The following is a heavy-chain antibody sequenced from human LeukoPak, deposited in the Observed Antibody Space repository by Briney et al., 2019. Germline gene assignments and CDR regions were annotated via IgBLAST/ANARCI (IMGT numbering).Heavy chain of an antibody. D-gene: IGHD6-19*01. J-gene: IGHJ4*02. V-gene: IGHV3-23*01. CDR1: GFTFISDA. CDR2: ICGSGGST. Sequence: GGSLRLSSAASGFTFISDAMSWGRQAPGKGLECVSAICGSGGSTYYADSVKGRFTISRDNSKNTLYVHMNSLRAEDRAVYYCAKVRSSGWYYFDYWGQGTLVTVSS. CDR3: AKVRSSGWYYFDY.